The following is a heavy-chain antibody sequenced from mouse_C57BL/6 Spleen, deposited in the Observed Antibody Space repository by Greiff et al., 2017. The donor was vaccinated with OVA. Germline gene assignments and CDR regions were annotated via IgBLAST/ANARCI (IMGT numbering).Heavy chain of an antibody. CDR1: GYTFTSYT. V-gene: IGHV1-4*01. D-gene: IGHD2-2*01. J-gene: IGHJ2*01. Sequence: QVQLQQSGAELARPGASVKMSCKASGYTFTSYTMHWVKQRPGQGLEWIGYINPSSGYTKYNQKFKDKATLTADKSSSTAYMQLSSLTSEDSAVDYCARSEYGYDGFDYWGQGTTLTVSS. CDR3: ARSEYGYDGFDY. CDR2: INPSSGYT.